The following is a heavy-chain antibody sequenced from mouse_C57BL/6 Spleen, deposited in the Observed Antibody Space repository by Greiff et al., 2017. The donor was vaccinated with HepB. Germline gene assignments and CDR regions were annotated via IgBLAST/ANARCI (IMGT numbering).Heavy chain of an antibody. CDR2: IDPSDSET. CDR3: ARGGGSSYNY. CDR1: GYTFTSYW. Sequence: QVQLQQPGAELVRPGSSVKLSCKASGYTFTSYWMHWVKQRPIQGLEWIGNIDPSDSETHYNQKFKDKATLTVDKSSSTAYMQLSSLTSEDSAVYDCARGGGSSYNYWGQGTTLTVSS. V-gene: IGHV1-52*01. D-gene: IGHD1-1*01. J-gene: IGHJ2*01.